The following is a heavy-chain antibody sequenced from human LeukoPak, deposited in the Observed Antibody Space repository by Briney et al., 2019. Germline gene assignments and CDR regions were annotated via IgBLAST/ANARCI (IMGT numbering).Heavy chain of an antibody. J-gene: IGHJ3*01. CDR1: GFTFSNYA. CDR2: ISGTGGNT. V-gene: IGHV3-23*01. D-gene: IGHD3-16*02. Sequence: PGGSLRLSCTASGFTFSNYAMSWVRQAPGKGLEWVSCISGTGGNTYYADSVKGRFTISRDNSKNTLYLQMNSLGAEDTAVYYCARDYDYPWGSYRYDAFDVWGQGTVVTVSS. CDR3: ARDYDYPWGSYRYDAFDV.